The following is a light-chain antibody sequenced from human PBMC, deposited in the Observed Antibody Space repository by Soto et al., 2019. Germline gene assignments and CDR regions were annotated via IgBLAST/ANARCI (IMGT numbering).Light chain of an antibody. V-gene: IGKV1-5*01. CDR1: QSISRW. J-gene: IGKJ1*01. Sequence: DIQMTQSPSTLSASVGDRVTITCRASQSISRWLAWYQQKPGKAPKVLIWDATTLHRGVPSRFRDSSSGKASNTTMNSLETAAFENYYSQQYNGYSTWTLGIGTKVDIK. CDR3: QQYNGYSTWT. CDR2: DAT.